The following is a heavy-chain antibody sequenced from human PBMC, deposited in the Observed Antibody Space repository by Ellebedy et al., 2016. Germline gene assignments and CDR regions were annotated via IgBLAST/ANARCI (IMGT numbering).Heavy chain of an antibody. Sequence: GESLKISXAASGFTFSNYAMNWVRQAPGQGLEWVSSISGSGGDSYYADSVKGRFTISRDNAKNSVYLQMNSLRADDTAVYYCARDLPNWANDYWGQGALVTVSS. CDR1: GFTFSNYA. CDR2: ISGSGGDS. D-gene: IGHD7-27*01. CDR3: ARDLPNWANDY. J-gene: IGHJ4*02. V-gene: IGHV3-23*01.